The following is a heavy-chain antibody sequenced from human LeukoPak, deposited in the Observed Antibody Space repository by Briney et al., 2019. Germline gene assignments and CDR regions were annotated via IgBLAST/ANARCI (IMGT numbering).Heavy chain of an antibody. V-gene: IGHV3-30*02. CDR3: AKDGPLPSTYYYHGGAGFDY. CDR2: IRFDGSNT. CDR1: GFTFSSYG. J-gene: IGHJ4*02. D-gene: IGHD3-10*01. Sequence: GGSLRLSCAASGFTFSSYGIHWVGRAPGKGLEWVAFIRFDGSNTYYADSVKGRFTISRDNSKNTLYLQMNSLRAEDTAVYYCAKDGPLPSTYYYHGGAGFDYWGQGTLVTVSS.